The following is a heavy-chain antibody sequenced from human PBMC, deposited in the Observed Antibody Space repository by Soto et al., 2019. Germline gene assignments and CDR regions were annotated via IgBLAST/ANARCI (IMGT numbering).Heavy chain of an antibody. Sequence: KGLEWMGRIDPTDSYTNYSPSFQGHVTISVDKSSSTAYVQWSSLKASDTAMYYCATTRPPSGSCFFSGFDPPGEGTLVTVSS. CDR3: ATTRPPSGSCFFSGFDP. D-gene: IGHD2-15*01. V-gene: IGHV5-10-1*01. CDR2: IDPTDSYT. J-gene: IGHJ5*02.